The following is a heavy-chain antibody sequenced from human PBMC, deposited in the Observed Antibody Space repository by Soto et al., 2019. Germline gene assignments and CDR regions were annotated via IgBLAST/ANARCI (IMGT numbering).Heavy chain of an antibody. CDR1: GFTFSNFA. CDR2: ISASGTST. D-gene: IGHD4-17*01. V-gene: IGHV3-23*01. Sequence: GGSLRLSCAASGFTFSNFAMSWVRQAPGKGLEWVSVISASGTSTFYADSVKGRFTISRDNSKSTLFLQMNSLRAEDTAVYYCAKGPTTVTTRWFDPWGQGTLVTVSS. J-gene: IGHJ5*02. CDR3: AKGPTTVTTRWFDP.